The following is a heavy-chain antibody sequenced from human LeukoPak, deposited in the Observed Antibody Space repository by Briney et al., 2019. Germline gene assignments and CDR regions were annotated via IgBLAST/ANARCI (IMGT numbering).Heavy chain of an antibody. CDR1: GFSFSGSG. J-gene: IGHJ3*01. CDR3: ARDSGTYFHAFDV. CDR2: ISSNSTYI. Sequence: PGGSLRLSCAASGFSFSGSGMNWVRQAPRKGLQWVSSISSNSTYIYYTDSVEGRFTVSRDNAKNTLFLQMASLRADDTAVYYCARDSGTYFHAFDVWGQGTMVTVSS. D-gene: IGHD1-26*01. V-gene: IGHV3-21*01.